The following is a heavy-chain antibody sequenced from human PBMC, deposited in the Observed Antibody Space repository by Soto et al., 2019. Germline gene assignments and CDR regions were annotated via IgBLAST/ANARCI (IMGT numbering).Heavy chain of an antibody. CDR3: AVGSGSYLHYYGMDV. CDR2: IIPIFGTA. CDR1: GGTFSSYA. J-gene: IGHJ6*02. D-gene: IGHD3-10*01. V-gene: IGHV1-69*13. Sequence: SVKVSCTASGGTFSSYAISWVRQAPGQGLEWMGGIIPIFGTANYAQKFQGRVTITADESTSTAYMELSSLRSEDTAVYYCAVGSGSYLHYYGMDVWGQGTTVTVSS.